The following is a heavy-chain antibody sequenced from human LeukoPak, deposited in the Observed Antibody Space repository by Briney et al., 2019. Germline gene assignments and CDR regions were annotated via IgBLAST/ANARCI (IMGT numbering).Heavy chain of an antibody. J-gene: IGHJ4*02. CDR3: AKRGDYDILTGYYVSDF. V-gene: IGHV3-23*01. CDR2: ITGSGDTT. D-gene: IGHD3-9*01. CDR1: GFIFRNYA. Sequence: GGSLRLSCAASGFIFRNYAMSWVRQAPGKGLEWVSAITGSGDTTYYADSVKGRFTVSRDNSKNTLHVEMNTLRAEDTAVYYCAKRGDYDILTGYYVSDFWGQGTLVTVSS.